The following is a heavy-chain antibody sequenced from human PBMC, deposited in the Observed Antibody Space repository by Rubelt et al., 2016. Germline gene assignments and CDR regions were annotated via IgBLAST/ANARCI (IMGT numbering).Heavy chain of an antibody. CDR1: GGSISSTTYY. J-gene: IGHJ4*02. D-gene: IGHD2-21*01. CDR2: IYYSGST. CDR3: ARRPYCGGDCYFFDY. Sequence: QLQLQESGPGLVKPSETLSLTCTVSGGSISSTTYYWGWIRQPPGKGLEWIGTIYYSGSTFYNPSLKSRVTISLDTSKNQFSLKLSPGTAADTALYYGARRPYCGGDCYFFDYWGQGSLVTVSS. V-gene: IGHV4-39*01.